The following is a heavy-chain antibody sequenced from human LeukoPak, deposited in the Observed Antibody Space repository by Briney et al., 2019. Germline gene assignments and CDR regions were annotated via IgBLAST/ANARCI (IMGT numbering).Heavy chain of an antibody. CDR2: IYYSGST. D-gene: IGHD6-13*01. Sequence: PSETLSLTCTVSGGSISRYYWSWIRQPPGKGLEWIGYIYYSGSTNYNPSLKSRVTISVDTSKNQFSLKLSSVTAADTAVYYCARVGEQLALYYMDVWGKGTTVTVSS. V-gene: IGHV4-59*01. CDR1: GGSISRYY. CDR3: ARVGEQLALYYMDV. J-gene: IGHJ6*03.